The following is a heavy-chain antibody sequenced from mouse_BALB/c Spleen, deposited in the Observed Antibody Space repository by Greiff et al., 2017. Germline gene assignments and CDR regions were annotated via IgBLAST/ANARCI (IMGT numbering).Heavy chain of an antibody. CDR3: ARAPLGY. J-gene: IGHJ3*01. Sequence: VQLKESGPGLVKPSQSLSLTCTVTGYSITSDYAWNWIRQFPGNKLEWMGYISYSGSTSYNPSLKSRISITRDTSKNQFFLQLNSVTTEDTATYYCARAPLGYWGQGTLVTVSA. CDR2: ISYSGST. V-gene: IGHV3-2*02. CDR1: GYSITSDYA.